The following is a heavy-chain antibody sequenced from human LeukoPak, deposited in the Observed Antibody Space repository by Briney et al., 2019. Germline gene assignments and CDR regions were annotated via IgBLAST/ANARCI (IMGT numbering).Heavy chain of an antibody. CDR2: ITSSSSYI. CDR1: GFTLSSYS. V-gene: IGHV3-21*01. Sequence: AGGSLRLSCAASGFTLSSYSMNWVRQAPGKGLEWVSSITSSSSYIYYADSVKGRFTISRDNAKNSLYLQMNSLRAEDTAVYYCAAPLVPAAWEAFDIWGQGTMVTVSS. CDR3: AAPLVPAAWEAFDI. J-gene: IGHJ3*02. D-gene: IGHD2-2*01.